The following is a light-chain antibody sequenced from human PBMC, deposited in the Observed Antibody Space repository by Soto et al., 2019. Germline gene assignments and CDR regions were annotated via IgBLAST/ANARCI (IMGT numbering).Light chain of an antibody. V-gene: IGLV2-14*01. J-gene: IGLJ1*01. CDR3: SSYTDSSNYV. CDR2: QVT. CDR1: SSDLAIYNY. Sequence: QSALTQPASVSGSPGQSITISCTGPSSDLAIYNYVSWYQQQPGKAPKLMIYQVTNRPSGVSNRFSGSRSGNTASLTISGLQAEDEADYYCSSYTDSSNYVFGTGTKVTVL.